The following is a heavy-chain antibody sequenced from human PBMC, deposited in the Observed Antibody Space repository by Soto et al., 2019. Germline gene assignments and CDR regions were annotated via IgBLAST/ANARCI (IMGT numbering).Heavy chain of an antibody. CDR1: GFTFSSYG. D-gene: IGHD3-3*01. J-gene: IGHJ3*02. V-gene: IGHV3-30*18. Sequence: PGGSLRLSCAASGFTFSSYGMHWVRQAPGKGLEWVAVISYDGSNKYYADSVKGRFTISRDNSKNTLYLQMNSLRAEGTAVYYCAKAHLTIFGPDAFDIWGQGTMVTVSS. CDR3: AKAHLTIFGPDAFDI. CDR2: ISYDGSNK.